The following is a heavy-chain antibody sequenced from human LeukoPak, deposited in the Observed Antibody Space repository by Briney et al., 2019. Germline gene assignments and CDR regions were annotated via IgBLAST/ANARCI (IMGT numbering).Heavy chain of an antibody. CDR2: IKSRTDGGEL. CDR3: LTRLRSTDGVDY. V-gene: IGHV3-15*01. CDR1: GISFSSFW. D-gene: IGHD4-23*01. J-gene: IGHJ4*01. Sequence: PGGSLRLSCAASGISFSSFWMSWVRQAPGKGLEWVSRIKSRTDGGELHYAAPVRGRFSISRDDSINTVYLQMDSLKAEDTAGYYCLTRLRSTDGVDYWGQGTLFTVSS.